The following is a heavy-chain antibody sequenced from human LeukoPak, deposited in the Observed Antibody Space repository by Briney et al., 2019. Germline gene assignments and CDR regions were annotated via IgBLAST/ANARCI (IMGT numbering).Heavy chain of an antibody. D-gene: IGHD6-6*01. V-gene: IGHV3-30*02. J-gene: IGHJ4*02. CDR1: GFTFSSYG. CDR3: ARDRRYSSSPSYFDY. Sequence: GGSLRLSCAASGFTFSSYGMHWVRQAPGKGLEWVAFIRNDGSNKYYADSVKGRFTISRDNAKNSLYLQMNSLRAEDTAVYYCARDRRYSSSPSYFDYWGQGTLVTVSS. CDR2: IRNDGSNK.